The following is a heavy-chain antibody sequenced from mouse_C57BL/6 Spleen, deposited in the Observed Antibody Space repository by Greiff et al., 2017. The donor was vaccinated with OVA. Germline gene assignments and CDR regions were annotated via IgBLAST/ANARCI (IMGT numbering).Heavy chain of an antibody. CDR1: GFNIKDDY. J-gene: IGHJ2*01. Sequence: EVQLQQSGAELVRPGASVKLSCTASGFNIKDDYMHWVKQRPEQGLEWIGWIDPENGDTEYASKFQGKATITADTSSNTAYLQLSSLTSEDTAVYYCTWSGYYFDYWGQGTTLTVSS. V-gene: IGHV14-4*01. D-gene: IGHD1-3*01. CDR2: IDPENGDT. CDR3: TWSGYYFDY.